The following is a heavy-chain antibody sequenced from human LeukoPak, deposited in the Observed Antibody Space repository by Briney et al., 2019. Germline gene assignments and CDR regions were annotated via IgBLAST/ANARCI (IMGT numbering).Heavy chain of an antibody. CDR3: ARDCSGGSCYGAFDI. J-gene: IGHJ3*02. CDR2: IYDSGST. CDR1: GASIRSGDYY. D-gene: IGHD2-15*01. Sequence: PSQTLSLTCTVSGASIRSGDYYWSWIRQPPGKGLEWIGYIYDSGSTYYNPSLRSRITISVDTSENRFSLKLSSVTATDTAVYYCARDCSGGSCYGAFDIWGQGTMVTVSS. V-gene: IGHV4-30-4*01.